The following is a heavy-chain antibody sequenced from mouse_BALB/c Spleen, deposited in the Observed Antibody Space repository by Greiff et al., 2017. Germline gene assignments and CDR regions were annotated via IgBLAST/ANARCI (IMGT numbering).Heavy chain of an antibody. CDR3: NAPNWAYFDY. CDR2: IDPENGDT. D-gene: IGHD4-1*02. Sequence: VQLQQSGAELVRSGASVKLSCTASGFNIKDYYMHWVKQRPEQGLEWIGWIDPENGDTEYAPKFQGKATMTADTSSNTAYLQLSSLTSEDTAVYYCNAPNWAYFDYWGQGTTLTVSS. CDR1: GFNIKDYY. V-gene: IGHV14-4*02. J-gene: IGHJ2*01.